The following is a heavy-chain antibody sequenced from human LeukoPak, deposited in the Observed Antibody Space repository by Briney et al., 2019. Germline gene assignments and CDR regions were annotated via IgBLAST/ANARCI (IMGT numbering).Heavy chain of an antibody. D-gene: IGHD3-10*01. CDR3: ASRIPGSGSYYFNWFDP. V-gene: IGHV3-74*01. J-gene: IGHJ5*02. CDR2: INSDGSST. Sequence: GGSLRLSCAASGFTFSSYWMHWVRQAPGKGLVWVSRINSDGSSTSYADSVKGRFTISRDNAKNTLYLQMNSLRAEDTAVYYCASRIPGSGSYYFNWFDPWGQGTLVIVSS. CDR1: GFTFSSYW.